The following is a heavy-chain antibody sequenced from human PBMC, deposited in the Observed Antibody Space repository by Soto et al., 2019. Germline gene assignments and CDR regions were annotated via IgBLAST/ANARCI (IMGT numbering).Heavy chain of an antibody. CDR2: ISANDVGT. CDR3: AKAQNAYNWDKRPTLDY. D-gene: IGHD1-20*01. J-gene: IGHJ4*02. Sequence: GGSLRLSCDASGFTLRNYAMTWIRQAPGKGLEWVSLISANDVGTYYAESVKTRFTISTDQSRNTVYLQMDSLRADDTPIYYCAKAQNAYNWDKRPTLDYWGRGTLVTLSS. CDR1: GFTLRNYA. V-gene: IGHV3-23*01.